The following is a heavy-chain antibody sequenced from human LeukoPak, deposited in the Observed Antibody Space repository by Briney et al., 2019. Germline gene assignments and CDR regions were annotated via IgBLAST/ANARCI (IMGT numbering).Heavy chain of an antibody. CDR2: IYYSGST. V-gene: IGHV4-59*01. J-gene: IGHJ2*01. CDR1: GGSISSYY. CDR3: ARGPLKGVRGVIIGVKDNWYFDL. D-gene: IGHD3-10*01. Sequence: SETLSLTCTVSGGSISSYYWSWIRQPPGKGLEWIGYIYYSGSTNYNPSLKSRVTISVDTSKNQFSLKLSSVTAADTAVYYCARGPLKGVRGVIIGVKDNWYFDLWGRGTLVTVSS.